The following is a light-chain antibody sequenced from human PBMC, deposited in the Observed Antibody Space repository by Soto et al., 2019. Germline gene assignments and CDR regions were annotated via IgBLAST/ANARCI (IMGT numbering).Light chain of an antibody. CDR1: QSVSGY. J-gene: IGKJ4*01. CDR2: DAS. V-gene: IGKV3-11*01. CDR3: QQRSNWPST. Sequence: EIVLTQSPATLSLSPGERATLSCRASQSVSGYLAWYQQKPGQAPRLLMYDASNRATGIPARFSGSGSGTVFTLTSSSLEPEDFAVYYCQQRSNWPSTFGGGTKVEIK.